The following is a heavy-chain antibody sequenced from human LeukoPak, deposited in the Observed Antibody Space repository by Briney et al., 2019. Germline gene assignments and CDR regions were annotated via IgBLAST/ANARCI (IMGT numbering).Heavy chain of an antibody. V-gene: IGHV6-1*01. CDR3: ARGQGKNWFDP. CDR2: TYYRSRGYN. J-gene: IGHJ5*02. CDR1: GDSVSSNSAV. D-gene: IGHD3-10*01. Sequence: SQTLSLTCAISGDSVSSNSAVWNWIRLSPSRGLEWLGRTYYRSRGYNDYAVSVKSRITISPDTSKNQFSLQLNSVTPEDTAVYYCARGQGKNWFDPWGQGTLVTVSS.